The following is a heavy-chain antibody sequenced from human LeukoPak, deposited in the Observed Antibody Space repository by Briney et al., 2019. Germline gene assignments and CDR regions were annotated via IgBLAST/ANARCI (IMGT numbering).Heavy chain of an antibody. V-gene: IGHV1-18*01. CDR1: GYTFTSYG. Sequence: ASVKVSCKASGYTFTSYGISWVRQAPGQGLEWRGWISAYNRNTNYAQKLQGRVTMTTDTSTSTAYMELRSMRSDATAVYYCARDSVDQWLVHHYWGQGTLVTVSS. CDR2: ISAYNRNT. D-gene: IGHD6-19*01. CDR3: ARDSVDQWLVHHY. J-gene: IGHJ4*02.